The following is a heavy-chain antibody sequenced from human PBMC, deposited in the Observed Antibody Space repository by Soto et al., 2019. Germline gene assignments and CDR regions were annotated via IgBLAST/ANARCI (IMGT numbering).Heavy chain of an antibody. Sequence: ASVEVSCKDSGYTFNTYGVSWVRQAPGQGLEWMGWISAYNGNTNYAQKLQGRLTMTTDTSTSTVYMELRNLRSEDTAVYYCASPARNYDFWSGYSFDIWGQGTMVTVSS. D-gene: IGHD3-3*01. CDR2: ISAYNGNT. CDR3: ASPARNYDFWSGYSFDI. J-gene: IGHJ3*02. CDR1: GYTFNTYG. V-gene: IGHV1-18*01.